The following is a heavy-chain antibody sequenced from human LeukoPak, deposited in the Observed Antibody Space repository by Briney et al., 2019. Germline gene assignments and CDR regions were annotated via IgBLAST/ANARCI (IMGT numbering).Heavy chain of an antibody. CDR1: GGTFSNYA. CDR3: ARIAAAGNYYGMDV. CDR2: IISIFGTA. J-gene: IGHJ6*02. V-gene: IGHV1-69*13. Sequence: GASVKVSCKASGGTFSNYAINWVRQAPGQGLEWMGGIISIFGTANYAQKFQGRVTITADESTSTAYMELSSLRSEDTAVYYCARIAAAGNYYGMDVWGQGTTVTVSS. D-gene: IGHD6-13*01.